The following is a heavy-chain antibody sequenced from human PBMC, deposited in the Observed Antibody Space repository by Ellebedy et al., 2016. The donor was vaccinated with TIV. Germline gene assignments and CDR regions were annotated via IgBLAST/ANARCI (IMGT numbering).Heavy chain of an antibody. J-gene: IGHJ3*01. CDR2: IAWDDDT. V-gene: IGHV2-70*04. CDR3: ARISRDAFAF. Sequence: SGPTLVKPTQTLTLTCTLSGLSVSDNGVRVSWIRQPPGKALEWLARIAWDDDTFYSTSLKTRLTISKATSKNQVGLTMTSMDPVDTATYYCARISRDAFAFWGQGIMVTVSS. CDR1: GLSVSDNGVR.